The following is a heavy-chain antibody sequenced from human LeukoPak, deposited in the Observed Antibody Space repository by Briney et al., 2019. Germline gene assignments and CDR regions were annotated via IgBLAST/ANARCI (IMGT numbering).Heavy chain of an antibody. CDR3: ARRGTIAVPVFWFDP. CDR1: GFTFTNYW. CDR2: IKQDGSEK. D-gene: IGHD6-19*01. Sequence: GGSLRLSCVASGFTFTNYWMSWVRQAPGKGLEWVANIKQDGSEKYYLDSLEGRFTISRDNAKNSVYLQINRLRAEDTAVYYCARRGTIAVPVFWFDPWGQGTLVIVSS. V-gene: IGHV3-7*01. J-gene: IGHJ5*02.